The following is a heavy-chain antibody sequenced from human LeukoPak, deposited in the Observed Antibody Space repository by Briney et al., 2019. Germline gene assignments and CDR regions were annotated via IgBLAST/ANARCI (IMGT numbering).Heavy chain of an antibody. CDR1: GGSISSSSYY. CDR2: IYYSGST. J-gene: IGHJ5*02. D-gene: IGHD3-10*01. V-gene: IGHV4-39*07. Sequence: SETLSLTCTVSGGSISSSSYYWGWIRQPPGEGLEWIGSIYYSGSTYYNPSLKSRVTISVDTSKNQFSLKLSSVTAADTAVYYCARVGSLWFGANWFDPWGQGTLVTVSS. CDR3: ARVGSLWFGANWFDP.